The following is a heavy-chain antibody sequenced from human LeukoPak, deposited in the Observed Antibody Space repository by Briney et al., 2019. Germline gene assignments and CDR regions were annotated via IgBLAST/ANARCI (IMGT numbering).Heavy chain of an antibody. D-gene: IGHD3-22*01. J-gene: IGHJ4*02. CDR1: GGTFSSYA. CDR2: ISAYNGNT. CDR3: AREGSTDYYDSSGYRF. Sequence: ASVKVSCKASGGTFSSYAISWVRQAPGQGLEWMGWISAYNGNTNYAQKLQGRVTMTTDTSTSTAYMELRSLRSDDTAVYYCAREGSTDYYDSSGYRFWGQGTLVTVSS. V-gene: IGHV1-18*01.